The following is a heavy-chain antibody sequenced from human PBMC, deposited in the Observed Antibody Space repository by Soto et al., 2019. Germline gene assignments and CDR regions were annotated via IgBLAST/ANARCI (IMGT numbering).Heavy chain of an antibody. D-gene: IGHD2-15*01. Sequence: GGSLRLSCAASDFTISNAWMNWVRQAPGKGLEWVGRIKTKSEGEATDYAAPLKGRFTISRDDSKNTLFLQMNSLKTEDTAVYYCTTGSVEAVWGQEATLTVSS. CDR3: TTGSVEAV. V-gene: IGHV3-15*07. J-gene: IGHJ6*02. CDR2: IKTKSEGEAT. CDR1: DFTISNAW.